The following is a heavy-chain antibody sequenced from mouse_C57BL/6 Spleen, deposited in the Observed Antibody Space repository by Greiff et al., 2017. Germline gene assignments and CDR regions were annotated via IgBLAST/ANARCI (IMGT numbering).Heavy chain of an antibody. Sequence: QVQLKESGAELVRPGASVKLSCKASGYTFTDYYINWVKQRPGQGLEWIARIYPGSGNTYYNEKFKGKATLTAEKSSSTAYMQLSSLTSEDSAVYFCASPLGRGDYFDYWGQGTTLTVSS. V-gene: IGHV1-76*01. CDR3: ASPLGRGDYFDY. CDR1: GYTFTDYY. CDR2: IYPGSGNT. J-gene: IGHJ2*01. D-gene: IGHD4-1*01.